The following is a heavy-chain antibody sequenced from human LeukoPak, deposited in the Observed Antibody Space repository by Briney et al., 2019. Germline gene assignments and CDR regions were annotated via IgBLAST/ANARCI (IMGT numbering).Heavy chain of an antibody. J-gene: IGHJ5*02. D-gene: IGHD6-19*01. CDR1: GRSVSSGSYY. Sequence: SETLSLTCTVSGRSVSSGSYYWTRIRQSPGKGLEWFGYIEYSGSTHYTPSHKSRVTISVDTSKNQFSLKLSSVTAADTAVYYCARDHSNGWYNWFDPWGQGTLVTVSS. CDR2: IEYSGST. CDR3: ARDHSNGWYNWFDP. V-gene: IGHV4-61*01.